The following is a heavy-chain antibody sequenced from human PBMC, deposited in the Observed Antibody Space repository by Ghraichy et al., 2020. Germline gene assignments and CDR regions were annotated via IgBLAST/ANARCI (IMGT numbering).Heavy chain of an antibody. Sequence: SETLSLTCTVSGGSISSYYWSWIRQSPGKGLEWIGCIYYSGNTYYNPSLKSRVTISVDTSSNQFSLWLSSVTAADTAVYYCTRGRRRGYYQYEMDVWGQGTTVTVSS. CDR3: TRGRRRGYYQYEMDV. J-gene: IGHJ6*02. V-gene: IGHV4-59*04. CDR2: IYYSGNT. CDR1: GGSISSYY. D-gene: IGHD3-10*01.